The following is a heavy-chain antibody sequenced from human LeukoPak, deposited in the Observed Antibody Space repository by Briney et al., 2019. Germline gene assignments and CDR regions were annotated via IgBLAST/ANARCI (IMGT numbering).Heavy chain of an antibody. D-gene: IGHD5-24*01. CDR3: ARDFPHKAPIVEVY. J-gene: IGHJ4*02. CDR2: ISSSGSTI. Sequence: GGSLRLSCAASGFTFSDYYMSWIRQAPGKGLEWVSYISSSGSTIYYADSVKGRSTISRDNAKNSPYLQMNSLRAEDTAVYYCARDFPHKAPIVEVYWGQGTLVTVSS. V-gene: IGHV3-11*01. CDR1: GFTFSDYY.